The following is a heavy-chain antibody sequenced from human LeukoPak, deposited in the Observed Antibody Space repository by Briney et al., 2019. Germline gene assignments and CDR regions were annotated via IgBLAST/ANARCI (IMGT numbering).Heavy chain of an antibody. CDR2: ISAYNGNT. J-gene: IGHJ4*02. CDR3: ARAHRQLERLGRYYFDY. V-gene: IGHV1-18*01. D-gene: IGHD1-1*01. CDR1: GYTFTSYG. Sequence: ASVKVSCKASGYTFTSYGISWVRQAPGQGLEWMGWISAYNGNTNYAQKFQGRVTITADESTSTAYMELSSLRSEDTAVYYCARAHRQLERLGRYYFDYWGQGTLVTVSS.